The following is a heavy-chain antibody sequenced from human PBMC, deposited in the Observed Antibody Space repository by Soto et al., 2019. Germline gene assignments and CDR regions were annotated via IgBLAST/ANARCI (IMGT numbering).Heavy chain of an antibody. CDR2: INAGNGNT. V-gene: IGHV1-3*01. D-gene: IGHD1-26*01. Sequence: GASVKVSCKASGYTFTSYAMHWVRQAPGQRLEWMGWINAGNGNTKYSEHFQGRVPFTRDTSAGTVYMQLSSLTSEDTAVYYCARDDSGFSGSHYIDYFNYWGQGALVTVSS. CDR1: GYTFTSYA. J-gene: IGHJ4*02. CDR3: ARDDSGFSGSHYIDYFNY.